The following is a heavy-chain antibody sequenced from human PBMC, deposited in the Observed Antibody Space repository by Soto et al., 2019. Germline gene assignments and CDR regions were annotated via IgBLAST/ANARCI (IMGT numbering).Heavy chain of an antibody. CDR1: GGSFSGYY. V-gene: IGHV4-34*01. J-gene: IGHJ3*02. Sequence: SETLSLTCAVYGGSFSGYYWSWIRQPPGKGLEWIGEINHSGSTNYNPSLKSRVTISVDTSKNQFSLKLSSVTAADTAVYYCARGLDDTGLPDAFDIWGQGTMDT. CDR2: INHSGST. D-gene: IGHD5-18*01. CDR3: ARGLDDTGLPDAFDI.